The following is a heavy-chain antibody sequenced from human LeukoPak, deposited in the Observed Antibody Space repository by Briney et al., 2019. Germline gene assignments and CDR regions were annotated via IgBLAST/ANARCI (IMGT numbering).Heavy chain of an antibody. V-gene: IGHV3-7*03. CDR3: ARVEILTGYYMVYYYYYGMDV. CDR2: IKQDGSER. D-gene: IGHD3-9*01. CDR1: GFTFSSYW. J-gene: IGHJ6*04. Sequence: PGGSVRLSCPASGFTFSSYWMSWVRQAPGKGLEWVGNIKQDGSERYYVDSVKGRFTISRHNAKNSLYLQMNSLRAEDTAVYYCARVEILTGYYMVYYYYYGMDVWGKGTTVTVSS.